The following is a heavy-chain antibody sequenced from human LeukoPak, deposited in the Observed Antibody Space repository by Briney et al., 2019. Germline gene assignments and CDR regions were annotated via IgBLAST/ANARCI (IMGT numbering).Heavy chain of an antibody. V-gene: IGHV3-30-3*01. CDR3: ARGHGSGSFLIDY. CDR2: ISYDGSTT. D-gene: IGHD3-10*01. CDR1: GFTISSYS. Sequence: PGGSLRLSCSASGFTISSYSMHWVRQAPGKGLEWVAIISYDGSTTHYSNSVKGRSTISRDNSRNTVYLQMITLRPEDTAVYYCARGHGSGSFLIDYWGQGTLVTVSS. J-gene: IGHJ4*02.